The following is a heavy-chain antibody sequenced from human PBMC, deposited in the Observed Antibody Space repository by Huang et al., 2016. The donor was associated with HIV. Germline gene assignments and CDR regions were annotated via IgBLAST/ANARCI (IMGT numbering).Heavy chain of an antibody. V-gene: IGHV1-2*02. CDR1: GYTFTGYY. Sequence: QVQLVQSGAEVGEPGASVNVSCKASGYTFTGYYRHWVRQAPGQGLEWMGWINPNSGGTNYAQKFQGRVTMTRDTSINTAYMELSRLRSDDTAVYYCAKAGRVIVGAREFFQHWGQGTLVIVSS. J-gene: IGHJ1*01. CDR2: INPNSGGT. CDR3: AKAGRVIVGAREFFQH. D-gene: IGHD2-21*01.